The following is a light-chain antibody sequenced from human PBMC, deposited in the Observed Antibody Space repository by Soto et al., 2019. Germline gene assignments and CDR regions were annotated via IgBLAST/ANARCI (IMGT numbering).Light chain of an antibody. J-gene: IGLJ1*01. Sequence: QSALTQPASVSGSPGQSITISCTGTSSDVGNYNFVSWYQQCPGKAPKLMIYEGSKRPSGVSNRFSGSKSGNTASLTISGLQAEDEADYYCCSYAGGSSYVFGTGTKLTVL. CDR2: EGS. V-gene: IGLV2-23*01. CDR3: CSYAGGSSYV. CDR1: SSDVGNYNF.